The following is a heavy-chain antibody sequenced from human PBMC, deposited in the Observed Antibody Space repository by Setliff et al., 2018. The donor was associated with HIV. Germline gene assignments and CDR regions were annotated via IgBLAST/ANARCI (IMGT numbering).Heavy chain of an antibody. CDR1: GYSFSNYA. CDR2: INGGNAIT. D-gene: IGHD6-19*01. J-gene: IGHJ4*02. V-gene: IGHV1-3*01. Sequence: ASVKVSCKASGYSFSNYAIHWVRQAPGQGLEWMGWINGGNAITKFSQKFQGRVTFTRDTSASTAYMELSSPRSEDTAVYYCARDIYDSGWFTLEYWGQGTLVTVSS. CDR3: ARDIYDSGWFTLEY.